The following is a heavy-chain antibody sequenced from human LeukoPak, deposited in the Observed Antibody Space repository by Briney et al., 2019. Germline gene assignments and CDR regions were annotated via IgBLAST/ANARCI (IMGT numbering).Heavy chain of an antibody. CDR2: IDHSGST. D-gene: IGHD5-18*01. V-gene: IGHV4-38-2*01. CDR1: GYSMRSGYY. CDR3: ASRSYSYGYNY. Sequence: SETLSLTCAVSGYSMRSGYYWDWIRQPPGKGLEWIGSIDHSGSTYYNPSLKSRVTISVDTSKNQFSLNLSSVTAADTAVYYCASRSYSYGYNYWGQGNLVTVSS. J-gene: IGHJ4*02.